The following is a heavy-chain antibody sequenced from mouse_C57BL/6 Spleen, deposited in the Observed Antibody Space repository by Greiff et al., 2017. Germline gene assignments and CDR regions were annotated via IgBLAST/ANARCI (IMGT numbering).Heavy chain of an antibody. J-gene: IGHJ4*01. CDR3: ARPIYYDYDGAMDY. CDR2: ISSGSSTI. V-gene: IGHV5-17*01. D-gene: IGHD2-4*01. Sequence: EVKLVESGGGLVKPGGSLKLSCAASGFTFSDYGMHWVRQAPEKGLEWVAYISSGSSTIYYADTVKGRFTISRDNAKNTLFLQMTSLRSEDTAMYYCARPIYYDYDGAMDYWGQGTSVTVSS. CDR1: GFTFSDYG.